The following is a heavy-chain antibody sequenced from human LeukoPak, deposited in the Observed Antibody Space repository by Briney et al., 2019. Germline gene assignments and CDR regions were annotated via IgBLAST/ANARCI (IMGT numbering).Heavy chain of an antibody. CDR1: GGSISSSSYY. CDR2: IYYSGGT. CDR3: ARTTQGYDFWSGYLGYMDV. V-gene: IGHV4-39*01. Sequence: SETLSLTCTVSGGSISSSSYYWGWIRQPPGKGLEWIGSIYYSGGTYYNPSLKSRVTISVDTSKNQFSLKLSSVTAADTAVYYCARTTQGYDFWSGYLGYMDVWGKGTTVTVSS. J-gene: IGHJ6*03. D-gene: IGHD3-3*01.